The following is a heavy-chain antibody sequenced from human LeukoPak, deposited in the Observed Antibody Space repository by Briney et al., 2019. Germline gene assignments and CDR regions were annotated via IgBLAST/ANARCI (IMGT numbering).Heavy chain of an antibody. Sequence: SVKVSCKASGGTFSSYAISWVRQAPGQGLEWMGRIIPILGIANYAQKFQGRVTITADKSTSTAYMELSSLRSEDTAVYYCARAIVVVPAAHYYYYGMDVWGQGTAVTVSS. J-gene: IGHJ6*02. V-gene: IGHV1-69*04. CDR3: ARAIVVVPAAHYYYYGMDV. D-gene: IGHD2-2*01. CDR1: GGTFSSYA. CDR2: IIPILGIA.